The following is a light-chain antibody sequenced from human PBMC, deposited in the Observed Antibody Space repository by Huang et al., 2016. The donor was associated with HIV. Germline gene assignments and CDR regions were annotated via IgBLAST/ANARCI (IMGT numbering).Light chain of an antibody. CDR2: GAS. Sequence: ELVLTQSPGTLSLSPGESATLTCRASHNLTSISLAWFQQRPGQTPMLLIYGASTSATCTPDRFSGSGSGTEVTLTIDNLPPGDFAIYFCHQYGTSPYTFGQGTQLEI. CDR3: HQYGTSPYT. J-gene: IGKJ2*01. V-gene: IGKV3-20*01. CDR1: HNLTSIS.